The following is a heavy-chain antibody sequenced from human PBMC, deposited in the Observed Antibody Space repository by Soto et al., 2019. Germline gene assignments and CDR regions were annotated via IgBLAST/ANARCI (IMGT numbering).Heavy chain of an antibody. V-gene: IGHV3-23*01. CDR3: PKTPSKTRITMIVVAKYYFDY. CDR1: GFTFSSYA. CDR2: ISGSGGST. Sequence: EVQLLESGGGLVQPGGSLRLSCAASGFTFSSYAMSWVRQAPGKGLEWVSAISGSGGSTYYADSVKGRFTISRDNSKNTLYLQMNSLRAEDTAVYYCPKTPSKTRITMIVVAKYYFDYWGQGTLVTVSS. J-gene: IGHJ4*02. D-gene: IGHD3-22*01.